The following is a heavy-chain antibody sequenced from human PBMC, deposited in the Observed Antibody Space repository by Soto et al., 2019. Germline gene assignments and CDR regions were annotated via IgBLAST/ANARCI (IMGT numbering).Heavy chain of an antibody. Sequence: GGSLRLSCAASGFTFSSYSMNWVRQAPGKGLEWVSSISSSSSYIYYADSVKGRFTISRDNAKNSLYLQMNSLRAEDTAVYYCAREAYPGVGWFDPWGQGTLVTVSS. CDR3: AREAYPGVGWFDP. D-gene: IGHD1-26*01. CDR2: ISSSSSYI. J-gene: IGHJ5*02. CDR1: GFTFSSYS. V-gene: IGHV3-21*01.